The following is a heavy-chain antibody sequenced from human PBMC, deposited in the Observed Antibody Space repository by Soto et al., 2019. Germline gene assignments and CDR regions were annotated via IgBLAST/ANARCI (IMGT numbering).Heavy chain of an antibody. CDR2: INAANGDT. D-gene: IGHD3-10*01. Sequence: ASVKVSCKAPGYTFNTYPIHWVRQAPGQGLEWMGFINAANGDTRYSQKFQCRVTLTRDTSASTAYMELSSLTSEDTAVYYCARKYYYGSGSYYFDYWG. CDR1: GYTFNTYP. CDR3: ARKYYYGSGSYYFDY. J-gene: IGHJ4*01. V-gene: IGHV1-3*01.